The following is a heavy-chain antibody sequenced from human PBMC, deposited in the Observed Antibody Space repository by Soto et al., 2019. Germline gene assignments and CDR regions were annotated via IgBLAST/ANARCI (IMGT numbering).Heavy chain of an antibody. D-gene: IGHD2-2*01. CDR3: ARDRYCSSTSCYFLTPLLYYYYYGMDV. Sequence: SVKVSCKASGYTFTSYGISWVRQAPGQGREWMGWINAYNGNTNYAQKHQGRVTMTTDTSTSTAYIELRSLRSDDTDVYYCARDRYCSSTSCYFLTPLLYYYYYGMDVWGQGTTVTVSS. J-gene: IGHJ6*02. CDR1: GYTFTSYG. V-gene: IGHV1-18*04. CDR2: INAYNGNT.